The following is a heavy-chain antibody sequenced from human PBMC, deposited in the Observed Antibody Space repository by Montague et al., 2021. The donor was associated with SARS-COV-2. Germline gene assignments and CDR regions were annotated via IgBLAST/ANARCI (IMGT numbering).Heavy chain of an antibody. D-gene: IGHD3-10*01. V-gene: IGHV4-39*02. CDR3: ARGREDLGSGTDYGFRRWFAP. CDR1: GGSISSPDYY. Sequence: SETLSLTCTVSGGSISSPDYYWGWIRQSPGKGLEWIGSISYAGRTYYNPSLRSRVTISLDTSRNHVTLKLTSVTAADTAVYYCARGREDLGSGTDYGFRRWFAPWGQGTQVTVSS. J-gene: IGHJ5*02. CDR2: ISYAGRT.